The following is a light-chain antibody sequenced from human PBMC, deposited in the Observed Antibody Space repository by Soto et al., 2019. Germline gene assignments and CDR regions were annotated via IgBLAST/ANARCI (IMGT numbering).Light chain of an antibody. J-gene: IGLJ2*01. CDR1: SSNIGAGYD. V-gene: IGLV1-40*01. Sequence: QSVLTQPPSVSGAPGQRVTISCTGSSSNIGAGYDVHWYQQLPGKATKLLIYGNTNRPSGVPDRFSGSKSGTSASLAITGLQAEDEADYYCLSFDSSLSVVFGGGTKRTV. CDR3: LSFDSSLSVV. CDR2: GNT.